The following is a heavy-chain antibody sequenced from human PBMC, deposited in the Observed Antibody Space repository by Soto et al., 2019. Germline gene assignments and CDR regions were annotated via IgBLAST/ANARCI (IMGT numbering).Heavy chain of an antibody. CDR3: ARAKWLRFIVYSSSGLGPRYGMDV. V-gene: IGHV3-11*01. Sequence: HGGSLSLCCTACGLPFCDDYMSWIRQAPEKGLEWGSYISSSGSTIYYADSVKGRFTIYRDNAKNSLYLQMNSLRAEDTAVYYCARAKWLRFIVYSSSGLGPRYGMDVWGQGTTVTVSS. CDR1: GLPFCDDY. CDR2: ISSSGSTI. D-gene: IGHD5-12*01. J-gene: IGHJ6*02.